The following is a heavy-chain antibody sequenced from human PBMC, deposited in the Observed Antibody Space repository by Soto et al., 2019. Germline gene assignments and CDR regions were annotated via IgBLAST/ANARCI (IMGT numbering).Heavy chain of an antibody. CDR1: GFTFSSSA. V-gene: IGHV1-58*01. J-gene: IGHJ4*02. D-gene: IGHD2-2*01. Sequence: ASVKVSCKASGFTFSSSAVKWVRQARGQRLQWIGWSVGGSSNTNYAQKFQERVTITRDMSTSTAYMERSSLRSEDTAVYYCAADRQCSSTRCYPYNFDYWGQGNLVTVSS. CDR3: AADRQCSSTRCYPYNFDY. CDR2: SVGGSSNT.